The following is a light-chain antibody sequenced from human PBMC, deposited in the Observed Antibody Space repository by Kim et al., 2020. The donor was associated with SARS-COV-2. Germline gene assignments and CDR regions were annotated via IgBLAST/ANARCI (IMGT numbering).Light chain of an antibody. CDR1: QSVTRNY. V-gene: IGKV3-20*01. CDR3: QEYGNSRGS. J-gene: IGKJ2*01. Sequence: SPGERATLSCRASQSVTRNYLAWYQHKPGQSPRLLIYGISIRATGVPDRFSGSGSGTDFTLTITGLEPADFAVYYCQEYGNSRGSFGQGTKLEIK. CDR2: GIS.